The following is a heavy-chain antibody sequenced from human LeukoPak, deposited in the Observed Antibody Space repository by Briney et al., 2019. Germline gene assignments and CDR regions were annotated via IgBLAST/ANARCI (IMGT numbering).Heavy chain of an antibody. Sequence: PSETLSLTCAVSGYSISSGYYWGWIRRPPGKGLGWIGSIYHSGSTYYNPSLKSRVAISVDTSKNQFSLKLSSVTAADTAVYYCARKLGNYYYYYMDVWGKGTTVTVSS. J-gene: IGHJ6*03. CDR3: ARKLGNYYYYYMDV. V-gene: IGHV4-38-2*01. CDR2: IYHSGST. CDR1: GYSISSGYY.